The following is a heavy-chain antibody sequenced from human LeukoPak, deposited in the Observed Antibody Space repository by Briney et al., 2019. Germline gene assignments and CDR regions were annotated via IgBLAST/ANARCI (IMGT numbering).Heavy chain of an antibody. V-gene: IGHV1-8*01. CDR2: MNPNSGNT. Sequence: ASVKVSCKASGYTFTSYDINWVRQATGQGLEWMGWMNPNSGNTGYAQKFQVRVTMTRNTSISTAYMELSSLRSEDTAVYYCARGGSYYDFWSGYYTGSNWFDPWGQGTLVTVSS. J-gene: IGHJ5*02. CDR1: GYTFTSYD. D-gene: IGHD3-3*01. CDR3: ARGGSYYDFWSGYYTGSNWFDP.